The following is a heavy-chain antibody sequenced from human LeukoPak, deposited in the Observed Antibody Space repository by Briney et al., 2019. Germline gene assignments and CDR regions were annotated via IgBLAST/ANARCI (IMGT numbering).Heavy chain of an antibody. Sequence: GGSLRLSCAASGFTFSSYWMSWVRQAPGKGLEWVANIKQDGSGKYYVDSVKGRFTISRDNAKNSLYLQMNSLRAEDTAVYYCARGQLVSIHHWFDPWGQGTLVTVSS. CDR3: ARGQLVSIHHWFDP. V-gene: IGHV3-7*01. CDR1: GFTFSSYW. D-gene: IGHD6-6*01. J-gene: IGHJ5*02. CDR2: IKQDGSGK.